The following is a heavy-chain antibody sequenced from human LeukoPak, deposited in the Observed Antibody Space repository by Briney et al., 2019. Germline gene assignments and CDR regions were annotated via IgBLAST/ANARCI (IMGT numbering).Heavy chain of an antibody. J-gene: IGHJ4*02. Sequence: GGSLRLSCAASGFTFSSYGMHWVRQAPGKGLEWVAVIWYDGSNKYYADSVKGRFTISRDNSKNTLYLQMNSLRAEDTAVYYCAKDLMEIVVVAEYYFDYWGQGTPVTVSS. CDR2: IWYDGSNK. V-gene: IGHV3-33*06. D-gene: IGHD3-22*01. CDR3: AKDLMEIVVVAEYYFDY. CDR1: GFTFSSYG.